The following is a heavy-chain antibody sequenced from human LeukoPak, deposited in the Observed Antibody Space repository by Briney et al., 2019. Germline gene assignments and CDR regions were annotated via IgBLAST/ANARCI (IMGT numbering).Heavy chain of an antibody. Sequence: PSETLSLTCTVSGGSISSYYWSWVRQAPGKGLEWVSFIYSDNTHYSDSVKGRFTISRDNSKNTLYLQMNSLRVEDTAVYYCARRAGAYSHPYDYWGQGTLVTVSS. CDR3: ARRAGAYSHPYDY. D-gene: IGHD4/OR15-4a*01. CDR2: IYSDNT. V-gene: IGHV3-53*01. CDR1: GGSISSYY. J-gene: IGHJ4*02.